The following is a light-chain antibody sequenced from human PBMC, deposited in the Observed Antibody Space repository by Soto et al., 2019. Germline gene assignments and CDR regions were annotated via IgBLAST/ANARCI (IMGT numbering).Light chain of an antibody. CDR3: HQYNTYLWT. V-gene: IGKV1-5*03. CDR1: QSISSW. Sequence: DIQMTQSPSTLSASVGDRVTITCRASQSISSWLAWYQQKPGTAPKLLIYKASSLQSGVPSRFSGSGSGTEFTLTIRSLQPDDFATYYCHQYNTYLWTFGQGTKVDIK. CDR2: KAS. J-gene: IGKJ1*01.